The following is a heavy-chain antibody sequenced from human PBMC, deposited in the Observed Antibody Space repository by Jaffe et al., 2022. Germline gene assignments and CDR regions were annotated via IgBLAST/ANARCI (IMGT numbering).Heavy chain of an antibody. Sequence: QVQLVQSGAEVKKPGSSVKVSCKASGGTFSSYTISWVRQAPGQGLEWMGRIIPILGIANYAQKFQGRVTITADKSTSTAYMELSSLRSEDTAVYYCARVSSSSWYPTDHRNAFDIWGQGTMVTVSS. CDR2: IIPILGIA. CDR1: GGTFSSYT. D-gene: IGHD6-13*01. J-gene: IGHJ3*02. CDR3: ARVSSSSWYPTDHRNAFDI. V-gene: IGHV1-69*02.